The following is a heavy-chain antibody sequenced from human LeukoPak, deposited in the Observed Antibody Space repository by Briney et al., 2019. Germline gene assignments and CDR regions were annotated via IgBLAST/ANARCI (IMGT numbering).Heavy chain of an antibody. V-gene: IGHV5-51*01. D-gene: IGHD3-10*01. CDR2: IYVGDSET. CDR1: GYSFTSYW. CDR3: ARHTVVNYYGSGSPDY. J-gene: IGHJ4*02. Sequence: GESLKISCKGFGYSFTSYWIGWVRQMPGKGLEWMGIIYVGDSETRYSPSFQGQVPISADKSISTAYLQWSSLKASDTAMYYCARHTVVNYYGSGSPDYWGQGALVTVSS.